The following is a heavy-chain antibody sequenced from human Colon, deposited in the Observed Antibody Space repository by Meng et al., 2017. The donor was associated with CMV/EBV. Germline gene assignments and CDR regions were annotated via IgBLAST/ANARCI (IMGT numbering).Heavy chain of an antibody. CDR1: GCTLTNGA. CDR2: IKSKIDGGKI. CDR3: TTLLRGF. D-gene: IGHD2-15*01. V-gene: IGHV3-15*01. J-gene: IGHJ4*02. Sequence: LSRSCAASGCTLTNGAMAWVRQASGKGLGWIGSIKSKIDGGKIDYAAPVRGRFAISRDDSKATVYLQIDTLEIEDTGMYYCTTLLRGFWGQGTLVTVSS.